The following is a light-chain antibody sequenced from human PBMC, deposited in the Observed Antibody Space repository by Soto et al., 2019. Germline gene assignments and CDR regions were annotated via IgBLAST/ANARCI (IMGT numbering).Light chain of an antibody. CDR3: QQSYSTPYT. Sequence: DIPMTQSPSSLSASVGDRVTITCRASQHIRRYLNRYQQKPGKAPELLISAASSLQSGVPSRFSGSGSGTDFTLTISSLQPADSATYYCQQSYSTPYTFGRGTNLEIK. CDR1: QHIRRY. V-gene: IGKV1-39*01. CDR2: AAS. J-gene: IGKJ2*01.